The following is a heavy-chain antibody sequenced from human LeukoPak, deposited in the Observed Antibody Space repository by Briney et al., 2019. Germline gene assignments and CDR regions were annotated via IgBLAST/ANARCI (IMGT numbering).Heavy chain of an antibody. V-gene: IGHV4-38-2*01. Sequence: SETLSLTCAVSGYSISSGYYWGWIRPPPGKGLEWIGTIYHSGSTSYNPSLKGRVTISADTSKNQFSLKLSSVTAADTAVYYCARLWRGSPYSFDYWGQGTLVTVSS. J-gene: IGHJ4*02. CDR3: ARLWRGSPYSFDY. CDR2: IYHSGST. CDR1: GYSISSGYY. D-gene: IGHD1-26*01.